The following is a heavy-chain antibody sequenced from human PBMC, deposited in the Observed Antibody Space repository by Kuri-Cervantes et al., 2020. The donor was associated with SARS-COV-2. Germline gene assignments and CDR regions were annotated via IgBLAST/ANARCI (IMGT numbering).Heavy chain of an antibody. D-gene: IGHD2-2*01. Sequence: GGSLRLSCAASGFTFSDYYMSWIRQAPGKGLEWVSYISSSGSTIYYADSVKGRFTISRDNAKNSLYLQMNSLRAEDTAVYYCARVGAVVPAATYYFDYWGQGTLVTVSS. J-gene: IGHJ4*02. CDR2: ISSSGSTI. V-gene: IGHV3-11*04. CDR1: GFTFSDYY. CDR3: ARVGAVVPAATYYFDY.